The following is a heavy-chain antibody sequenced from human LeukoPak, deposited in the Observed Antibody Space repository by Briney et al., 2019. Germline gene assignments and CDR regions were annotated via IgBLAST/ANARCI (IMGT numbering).Heavy chain of an antibody. V-gene: IGHV4-61*02. J-gene: IGHJ6*03. CDR3: ARESGITMVRGVRYYYYYMDV. CDR1: GGSISSGSYY. CDR2: IYTSGST. D-gene: IGHD3-10*01. Sequence: SETLSLTCTVSGGSISSGSYYWSWIRQPAGKGLEWIGRIYTSGSTNYNPSLKSRVTISVDTSKNQFSLKLSSVTAADTAVYYCARESGITMVRGVRYYYYYMDVWGKGTTVTISS.